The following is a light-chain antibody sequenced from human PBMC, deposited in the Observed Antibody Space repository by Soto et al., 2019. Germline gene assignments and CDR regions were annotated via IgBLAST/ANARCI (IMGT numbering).Light chain of an antibody. CDR1: QSVSSSY. J-gene: IGKJ4*01. CDR3: QQYNNWPSLT. CDR2: GAS. Sequence: PEERVTLSCRASQSVSSSYLTWYQQKPGQAPRLLIYGASTRATGIPARFSGSGSGTEFTLTISSLQSEDFAVYYCQQYNNWPSLTFGGGTKVDIK. V-gene: IGKV3-15*01.